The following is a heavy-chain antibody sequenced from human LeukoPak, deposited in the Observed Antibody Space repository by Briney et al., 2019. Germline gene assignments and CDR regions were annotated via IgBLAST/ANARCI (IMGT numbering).Heavy chain of an antibody. D-gene: IGHD3-22*01. J-gene: IGHJ5*01. CDR2: ISGGGDRT. CDR3: TKVLSTGYYYDS. Sequence: PGGSLILSCAASGFTLANFGMNWVRQAPGKGLEWVSGISGGGDRTHYADSVQGRFTVSRDNSRNTLFLEMNNLKAEDTALYYCTKVLSTGYYYDSWGQGTLVAVSS. CDR1: GFTLANFG. V-gene: IGHV3-23*01.